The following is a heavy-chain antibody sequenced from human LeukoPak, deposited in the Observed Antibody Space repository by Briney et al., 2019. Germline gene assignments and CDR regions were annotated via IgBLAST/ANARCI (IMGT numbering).Heavy chain of an antibody. CDR2: IYHSGST. J-gene: IGHJ4*02. CDR1: GGSISSSNW. V-gene: IGHV4-4*02. Sequence: PSETLSLTCAVSGGSISSSNWWSWVRQPPGKGLEWIGEIYHSGSTNYNPSLKSRVTISVDKSKNQFSLKLSSVTAADTAVYYCARGRSYYYDSSGYYYADGGFDYRGQGTLVTVSS. CDR3: ARGRSYYYDSSGYYYADGGFDY. D-gene: IGHD3-22*01.